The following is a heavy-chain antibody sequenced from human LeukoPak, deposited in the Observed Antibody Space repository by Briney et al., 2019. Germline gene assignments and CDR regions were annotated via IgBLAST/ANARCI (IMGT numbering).Heavy chain of an antibody. CDR3: ATETNGRHYDY. Sequence: GGSLRLSCTTSGLTFSTSGFNWVRQAPGKGLEWVASIGPTGFDRYHADSIKGRFTIARDNANNFLYLQMDSLRAEDTAVYYCATETNGRHYDYWGQGTLLTVSS. CDR2: IGPTGFDR. D-gene: IGHD1-14*01. J-gene: IGHJ4*02. CDR1: GLTFSTSG. V-gene: IGHV3-21*06.